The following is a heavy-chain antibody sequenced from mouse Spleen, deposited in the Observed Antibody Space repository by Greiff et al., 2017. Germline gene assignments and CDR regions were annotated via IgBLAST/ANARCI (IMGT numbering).Heavy chain of an antibody. V-gene: IGHV1-55*01. CDR2: IYPGSGST. D-gene: IGHD2-4*01. CDR3: AIYDYDDVYYAMDY. CDR1: GYTFTSYW. J-gene: IGHJ4*01. Sequence: VQLQQPGAELVKPGASVKMSCKASGYTFTSYWITWVKQRPGQGLEWIGDIYPGSGSTNYNEKFKSKATLTVDTSSSTAYMQLSSLTSEDSAVYYCAIYDYDDVYYAMDYWGQGTSVTVSS.